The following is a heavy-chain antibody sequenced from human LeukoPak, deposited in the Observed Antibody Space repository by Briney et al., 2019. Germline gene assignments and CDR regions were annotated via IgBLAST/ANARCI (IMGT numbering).Heavy chain of an antibody. CDR3: ARDGIVVAAVLDY. V-gene: IGHV1-18*01. J-gene: IGHJ4*02. CDR2: ISAYNGNT. D-gene: IGHD3-22*01. CDR1: GCTFTSYC. Sequence: ASVKVSCKDCGCTFTSYCISWVGQAPGRGREWRGWISAYNGNTNYAQKPQGRVTMITDTSTSTAATELRSLMSDDTAVYYCARDGIVVAAVLDYWGQGTLVTAS.